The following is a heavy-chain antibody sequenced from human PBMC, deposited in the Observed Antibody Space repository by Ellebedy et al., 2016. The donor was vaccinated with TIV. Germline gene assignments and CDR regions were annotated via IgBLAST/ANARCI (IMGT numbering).Heavy chain of an antibody. CDR1: GFAFSTYS. V-gene: IGHV3-21*01. D-gene: IGHD1-1*01. Sequence: PGGSLRLSCAASGFAFSTYSMNWVRQAPEKGLEWVSSISSSGAYRYHADSMEGRFTISRDNAKNSLYLQMNSLRADDTAVYYCAREKSGQKWNDGFDSWGQGTLVTVSS. J-gene: IGHJ4*02. CDR2: ISSSGAYR. CDR3: AREKSGQKWNDGFDS.